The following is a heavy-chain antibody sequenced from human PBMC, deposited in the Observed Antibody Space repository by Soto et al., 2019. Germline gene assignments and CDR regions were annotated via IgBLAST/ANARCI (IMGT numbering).Heavy chain of an antibody. D-gene: IGHD3-16*02. V-gene: IGHV3-23*01. CDR3: SKHLARNYDYVWGTYRYIDY. J-gene: IGHJ4*02. CDR2: ISDSGGST. CDR1: GFTFSNYA. Sequence: VQLLESGGGLVQPGGSLRLSCAASGFTFSNYAMSWVRQVPGKGLQWVSGISDSGGSTYYADSVKGRFAISRDNSKNTLYLQMNSLRAEDTAVYYCSKHLARNYDYVWGTYRYIDYWGQGSLVTVSS.